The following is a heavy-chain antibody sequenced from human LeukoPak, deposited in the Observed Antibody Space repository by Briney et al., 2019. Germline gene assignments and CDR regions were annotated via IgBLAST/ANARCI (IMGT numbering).Heavy chain of an antibody. J-gene: IGHJ4*02. CDR3: APKGTGSPPD. V-gene: IGHV3-7*01. CDR2: INKDGSHK. D-gene: IGHD3-10*01. Sequence: GGSLRLSCAASGFTFSSYSMNWVRQAPGKGLEWVANINKDGSHKYYVDSVKGRFTISRDNAKNSLYLQMNSLRAEDTGVYYCAPKGTGSPPDWGQGTLVTVSS. CDR1: GFTFSSYS.